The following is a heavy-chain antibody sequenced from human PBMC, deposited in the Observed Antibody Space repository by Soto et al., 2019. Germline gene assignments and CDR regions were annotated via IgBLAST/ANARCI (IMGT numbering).Heavy chain of an antibody. D-gene: IGHD3-10*01. V-gene: IGHV4-34*01. CDR2: INHSGST. Sequence: PSGTLSLTCAVYGGSFSGYYWSWIRQPPGKGLEWIGEINHSGSTNYNPSLKSRVTISVDTSKNQFSLKLSSVTAADTAVYYCARGYYGSGSYYVDPWGQGTLVTVSS. CDR3: ARGYYGSGSYYVDP. CDR1: GGSFSGYY. J-gene: IGHJ5*02.